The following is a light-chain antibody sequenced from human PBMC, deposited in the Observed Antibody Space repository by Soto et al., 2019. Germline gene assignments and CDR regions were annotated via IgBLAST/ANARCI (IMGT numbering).Light chain of an antibody. CDR2: GAS. CDR3: QHYGSSLYT. Sequence: EIVLTQSPGTLSLSPGERATLSCRASQSVRSSYLAWYQQTPGQAPRLIIYGASSRATGIPDSFGGSGSATDFTLPISRLEAEDFAVYCCQHYGSSLYTFGQGTNLEIK. J-gene: IGKJ2*01. CDR1: QSVRSSY. V-gene: IGKV3-20*01.